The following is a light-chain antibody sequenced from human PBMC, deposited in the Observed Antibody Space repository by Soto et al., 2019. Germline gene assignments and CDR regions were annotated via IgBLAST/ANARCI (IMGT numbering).Light chain of an antibody. Sequence: EIVLTQSPGTLSLSPGERATLSCRASQSFSSSYLALDQQKPGQAPRRLIYGASSRATVIPDRFSGSGSGTDFTLTISIREPEDFAVYYCQQYGSSPSWTFGQGTKVDIK. J-gene: IGKJ1*01. V-gene: IGKV3-20*01. CDR2: GAS. CDR3: QQYGSSPSWT. CDR1: QSFSSSY.